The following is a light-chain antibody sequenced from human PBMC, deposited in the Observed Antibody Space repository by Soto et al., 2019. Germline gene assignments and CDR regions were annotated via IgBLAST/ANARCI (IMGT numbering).Light chain of an antibody. CDR2: DVS. Sequence: QSALTQPASVSGFPGQSITISCTGTSSDIGGYDYVSWYQQHPGKAPKLIIYDVSGRPSGVSNRFSGSKSANTASLTISGLQAEDEADYHCSSYPSTSAPYVFGTGTKLTVL. J-gene: IGLJ1*01. CDR1: SSDIGGYDY. CDR3: SSYPSTSAPYV. V-gene: IGLV2-14*03.